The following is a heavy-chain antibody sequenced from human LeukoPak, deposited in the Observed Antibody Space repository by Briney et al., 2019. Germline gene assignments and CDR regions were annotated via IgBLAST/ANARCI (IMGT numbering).Heavy chain of an antibody. CDR3: ARGHSGWFAEYFQH. CDR1: GGSISSYY. V-gene: IGHV4-59*01. Sequence: PSETLSLTCTVSGGSISSYYWSWIRQPPGKGLEWIGYIYYSGSTNYNPSLKSLVTISVDTSKNQFSLKLSSVTAADTAVYYCARGHSGWFAEYFQHWGQGTLVTVSS. D-gene: IGHD6-19*01. CDR2: IYYSGST. J-gene: IGHJ1*01.